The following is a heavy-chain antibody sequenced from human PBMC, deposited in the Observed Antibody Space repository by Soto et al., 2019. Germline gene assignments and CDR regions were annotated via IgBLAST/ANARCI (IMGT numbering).Heavy chain of an antibody. Sequence: SETLSLTRTVPGGYITNTTYYWGGIRQPPGKGLEWIGAIHYRGTTYYNPALHSRVNISRPTSHHQLSLYANALTSADPAVIYCGGTNFYRVGYSLDYWGQGTLVTVSS. D-gene: IGHD3-16*02. CDR3: GGTNFYRVGYSLDY. V-gene: IGHV4-39*03. CDR2: IHYRGTT. J-gene: IGHJ4*02. CDR1: GGYITNTTYY.